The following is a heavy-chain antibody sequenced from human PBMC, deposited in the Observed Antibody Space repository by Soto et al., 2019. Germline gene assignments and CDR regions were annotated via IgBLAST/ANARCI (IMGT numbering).Heavy chain of an antibody. CDR3: ARERVGRIAVAGYYFDY. CDR1: GGTFSSYT. J-gene: IGHJ4*02. V-gene: IGHV1-69*04. D-gene: IGHD6-19*01. CDR2: IIPILGIA. Sequence: SVKVSCKASGGTFSSYTISWVRQAPGQGLEWMGRIIPILGIANYAQKFQGRVTITADKSTSTAYMELSSLRSEDTAVYYCARERVGRIAVAGYYFDYWGQGTLVTVSS.